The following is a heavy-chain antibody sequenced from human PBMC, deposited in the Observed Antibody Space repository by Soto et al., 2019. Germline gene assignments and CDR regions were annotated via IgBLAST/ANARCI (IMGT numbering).Heavy chain of an antibody. CDR3: AHPRGYGVFDAVDI. D-gene: IGHD4-17*01. V-gene: IGHV3-23*01. J-gene: IGHJ3*02. Sequence: EAQLLETGGGLVQPGGSLRLSCTASGFIFSTYAKNWVRQAPGEGLEWVSAISSSGGTTFYAESVRGRFTISRDNSVNTLYLQMSSLRTEDTAVYYCAHPRGYGVFDAVDIWGQGTMVTVSS. CDR1: GFIFSTYA. CDR2: ISSSGGTT.